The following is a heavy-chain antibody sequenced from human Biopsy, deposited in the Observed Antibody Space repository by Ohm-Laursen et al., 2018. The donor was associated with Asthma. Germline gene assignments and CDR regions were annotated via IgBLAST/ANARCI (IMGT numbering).Heavy chain of an antibody. CDR3: ERGYSGSDRIVYYYSGLEV. D-gene: IGHD5-12*01. J-gene: IGHJ6*02. Sequence: SVKVSCNASGDSFSNYAISWVRQAPGQGLEWMGWLIPVLGTTDHVQMFEGRVTITADESTSTAYMELSSLSSEDTAVYYCERGYSGSDRIVYYYSGLEVWGQGTTVTVSS. V-gene: IGHV1-69*11. CDR1: GDSFSNYA. CDR2: LIPVLGTT.